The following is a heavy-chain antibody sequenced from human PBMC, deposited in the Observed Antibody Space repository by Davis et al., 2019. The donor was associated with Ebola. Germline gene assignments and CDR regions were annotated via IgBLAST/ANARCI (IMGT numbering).Heavy chain of an antibody. CDR3: ARGVGSYYAWFDP. CDR2: INHSGST. CDR1: GGSFSGYY. Sequence: MPSETLSLTCAVYGGSFSGYYWSWIRQPPGKGLEWIGEINHSGSTNYNPSLKSRVTISVDTSRNQFSLKLSSVTAADTAVYYCARGVGSYYAWFDPWGQGTLVTVSS. D-gene: IGHD1-26*01. J-gene: IGHJ5*02. V-gene: IGHV4-34*01.